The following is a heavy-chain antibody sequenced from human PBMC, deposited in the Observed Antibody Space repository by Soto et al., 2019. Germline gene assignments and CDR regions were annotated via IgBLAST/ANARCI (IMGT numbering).Heavy chain of an antibody. D-gene: IGHD3-16*01. J-gene: IGHJ4*02. Sequence: QVQLVESGGGVVQPGRSLRLSCAASGFTFSDHGMHWVRQAPGKGLEWVAVIWYDGSNKYYADSVKGRFTISRDNSNNTLYLHMNSLRAEDTAVYYCSRWGDDKKLSHWGQGTLVTVSS. CDR3: SRWGDDKKLSH. CDR1: GFTFSDHG. CDR2: IWYDGSNK. V-gene: IGHV3-33*01.